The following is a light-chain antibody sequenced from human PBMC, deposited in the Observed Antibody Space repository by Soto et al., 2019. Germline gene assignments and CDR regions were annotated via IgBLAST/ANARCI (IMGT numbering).Light chain of an antibody. J-gene: IGKJ4*01. Sequence: DIQMTQSPSSLSSAVGDRITITCRARQGIGNLVAWYQQKSGKAPKSLIYAASNLQSGVPSRFSGTRSGTNFTLTINSLQPEDFASYYCQQYDSDPLTFGGGTKVDMK. V-gene: IGKV1D-16*02. CDR2: AAS. CDR1: QGIGNL. CDR3: QQYDSDPLT.